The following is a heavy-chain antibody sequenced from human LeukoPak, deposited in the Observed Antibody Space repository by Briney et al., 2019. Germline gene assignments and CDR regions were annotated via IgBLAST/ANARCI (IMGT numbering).Heavy chain of an antibody. D-gene: IGHD6-19*01. CDR2: INQGGSEK. J-gene: IGHJ4*02. CDR3: VRDGSGYDY. Sequence: GGSLRLSCAASRLTFSKYWMSWVRQPPGKGLEWVANINQGGSEKYYLNSVKGRFTSSRDNAKNSLYLQMNSLRADDTAIYYCVRDGSGYDYWGQGTLVTVSS. V-gene: IGHV3-7*05. CDR1: RLTFSKYW.